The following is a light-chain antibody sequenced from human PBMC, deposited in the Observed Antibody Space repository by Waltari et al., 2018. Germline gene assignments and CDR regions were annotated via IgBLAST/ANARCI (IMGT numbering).Light chain of an antibody. J-gene: IGKJ2*01. V-gene: IGKV4-1*01. CDR3: RQHYTTPQT. CDR1: RSVLYSGNSKNF. Sequence: DIVMTQSPDFLAVSLGGRATINCKSSRSVLYSGNSKNFLAWYQQKPGQPPKLLIYWASTRESGVPDRFVGSGSGTDFTLTISSLQAEDVAIYYCRQHYTTPQTFGQGTKLEI. CDR2: WAS.